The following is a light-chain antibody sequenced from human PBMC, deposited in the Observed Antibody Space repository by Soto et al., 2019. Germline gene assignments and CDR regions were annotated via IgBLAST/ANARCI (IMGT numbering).Light chain of an antibody. V-gene: IGKV3-11*01. J-gene: IGKJ4*01. Sequence: EIVLTQPPATLSLSPGERATLTCRASQSVSNYLAWYQQKPGQAPGLLIYDASNRATGIPARFSGSGSGTDFTLTISGLEPEDFAVYYCQQRFNWPSLTFGGGTKVDIK. CDR1: QSVSNY. CDR3: QQRFNWPSLT. CDR2: DAS.